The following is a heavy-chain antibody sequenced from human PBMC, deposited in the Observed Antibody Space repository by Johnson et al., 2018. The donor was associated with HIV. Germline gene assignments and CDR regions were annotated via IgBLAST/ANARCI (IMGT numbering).Heavy chain of an antibody. V-gene: IGHV3-66*01. CDR2: IYSGGST. CDR3: ARGEMATTYHDAFDI. CDR1: GFTVSSNY. Sequence: VQLVESGGGVVQPGRSLRLSCAASGFTVSSNYMSWVRQAPGKGLEWVSVIYSGGSTYYADSVKGRFTISRDNSKNTLYLQMNPLRAEDTAVYYCARGEMATTYHDAFDIWGQGTMVTVSS. D-gene: IGHD5-24*01. J-gene: IGHJ3*02.